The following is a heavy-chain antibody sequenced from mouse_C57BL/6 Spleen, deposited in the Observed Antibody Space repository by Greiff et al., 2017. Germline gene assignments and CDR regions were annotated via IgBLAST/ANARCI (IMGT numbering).Heavy chain of an antibody. V-gene: IGHV10-1*01. CDR1: GFSFNTYA. D-gene: IGHD1-1*01. CDR3: VSDGSSDCAY. Sequence: EVMLVESGGGLVQPKGSLKLSCAASGFSFNTYAMNWVRQAPGKGLEWVARIRSKSNNYATYYADSVKDRFTISRDDSESMLYLQMNNLKTEDTAMYYCVSDGSSDCAYWGQGTLVTVSA. J-gene: IGHJ3*01. CDR2: IRSKSNNYAT.